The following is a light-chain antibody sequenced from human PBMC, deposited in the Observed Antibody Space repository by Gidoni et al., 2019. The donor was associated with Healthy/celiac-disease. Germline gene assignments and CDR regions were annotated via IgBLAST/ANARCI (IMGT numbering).Light chain of an antibody. CDR1: QSISSY. CDR3: QQSYSTPRT. V-gene: IGKV1-39*01. J-gene: IGKJ4*01. CDR2: AAS. Sequence: DPVPITCRASQSISSYLNWYQQKPGEASMLLIYAASSMRSGGPSRFSGGGWGADLTPTISSLQPEDVATYYCQQSYSTPRTFGEGTKVEIK.